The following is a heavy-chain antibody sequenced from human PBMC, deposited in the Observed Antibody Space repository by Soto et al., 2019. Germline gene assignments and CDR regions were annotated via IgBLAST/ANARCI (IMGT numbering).Heavy chain of an antibody. V-gene: IGHV4-39*01. CDR3: ARRTAIGLYY. D-gene: IGHD2-21*02. CDR1: GGSISSSSYY. CDR2: IYYSGST. J-gene: IGHJ4*02. Sequence: QLQLQESGPGLVKPSETLSLTCTVSGGSISSSSYYWGWIRQPPGKGLEWIGSIYYSGSTYYNPSLKGRVPISVDTSKNQFSLKLSSVTAADTAVYYCARRTAIGLYYWGQGTLVTVSS.